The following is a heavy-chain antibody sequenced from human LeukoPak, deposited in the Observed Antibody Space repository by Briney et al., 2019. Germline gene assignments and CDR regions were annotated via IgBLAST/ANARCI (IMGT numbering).Heavy chain of an antibody. J-gene: IGHJ4*02. CDR2: IYYSGST. Sequence: SETLSLTCTVSGGSISSYYWSWIRQPPGKGLEWIGYIYYSGSTNYNPSLKSRVTISVDTSKNQFSLKLSSVTAADTAVYYCASEVVAEYYFDYWGQGTLVTVSS. D-gene: IGHD2-15*01. V-gene: IGHV4-59*01. CDR3: ASEVVAEYYFDY. CDR1: GGSISSYY.